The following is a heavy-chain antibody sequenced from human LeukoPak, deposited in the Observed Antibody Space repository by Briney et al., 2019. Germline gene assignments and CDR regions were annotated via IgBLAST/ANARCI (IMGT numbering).Heavy chain of an antibody. D-gene: IGHD3-10*01. CDR1: GGTFSNFA. J-gene: IGHJ4*02. Sequence: ASVKVSCKASGGTFSNFAFSWVRQAPGQGLQWVGRIIPIVDVTSYAQNFKGRVTITADESTTTAYMELSSPRSEDTAVYYCAREMGDREFYFDYWGQGTLVTVSS. CDR2: IIPIVDVT. V-gene: IGHV1-69*04. CDR3: AREMGDREFYFDY.